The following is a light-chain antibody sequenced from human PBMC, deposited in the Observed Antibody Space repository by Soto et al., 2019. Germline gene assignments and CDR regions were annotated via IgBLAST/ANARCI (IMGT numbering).Light chain of an antibody. CDR1: SSDVGGYNY. CDR2: DVS. V-gene: IGLV2-14*01. Sequence: QPVLTQPASVSGSPGQSITISCTGTSSDVGGYNYVSWYQQHPGKAPKLMIYDVSNRPSGVSNRFSGSKSGNTASLTISGLQAEDEADYYCSSYTSSSTLVVCGGGTKLTVL. CDR3: SSYTSSSTLVV. J-gene: IGLJ2*01.